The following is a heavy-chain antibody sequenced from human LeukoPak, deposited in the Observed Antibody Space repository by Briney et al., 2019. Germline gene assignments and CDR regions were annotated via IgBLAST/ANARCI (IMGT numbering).Heavy chain of an antibody. Sequence: PGGSLRLSCAASGFTFSSYWMDWVRQAPGKGLVSVSRINSDGSRTTYVDSVKGRFTIYRDNAKNTLYLQMNSMRAQDPAVYYCERIQQQLVETDCWGEATLVSVSS. D-gene: IGHD6-13*01. CDR2: INSDGSRT. CDR1: GFTFSSYW. V-gene: IGHV3-74*03. CDR3: ERIQQQLVETDC. J-gene: IGHJ4*02.